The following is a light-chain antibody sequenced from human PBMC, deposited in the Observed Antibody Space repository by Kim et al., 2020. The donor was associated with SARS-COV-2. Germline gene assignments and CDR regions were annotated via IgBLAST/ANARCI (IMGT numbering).Light chain of an antibody. J-gene: IGKJ1*01. V-gene: IGKV3-15*01. CDR1: RSVSSN. CDR2: GAY. CDR3: QQYNNWPPWT. Sequence: SHEESAHLAWKASRSVSSNLAEFQQQPGQAHRLLIYGAYTRATGIPARFSGSVSGTEFSLTISSLQSEDFAVYYCQQYNNWPPWTFGQGTKVDIK.